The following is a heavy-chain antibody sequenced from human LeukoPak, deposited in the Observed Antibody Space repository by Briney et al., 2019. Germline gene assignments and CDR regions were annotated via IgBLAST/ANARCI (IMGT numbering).Heavy chain of an antibody. CDR2: ISSSSSYI. Sequence: PGGSLRLSCAASGFTFSSYSMNWVRQAPGKGLEWVSSISSSSSYIYYADSVKGRFTISRDNAKNSLYLQMNSLRAEDTAIYYCAKDIVVVVAATRWFDPWGQGTLVTVSS. CDR1: GFTFSSYS. J-gene: IGHJ5*02. V-gene: IGHV3-21*04. CDR3: AKDIVVVVAATRWFDP. D-gene: IGHD2-15*01.